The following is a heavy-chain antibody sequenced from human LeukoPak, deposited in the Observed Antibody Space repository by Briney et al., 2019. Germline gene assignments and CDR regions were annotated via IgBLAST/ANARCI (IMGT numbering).Heavy chain of an antibody. CDR1: GGSISSSSYY. Sequence: KSSETLSLTYTVSGGSISSSSYYWGWIRQPPGKGLEWIGSIYYSGSTYYNPSLKSRVTISVDTSKNQFSLKLSSVTAADTAVYYCATSGAAAREWGLFDYWGQGTLVTVSS. CDR2: IYYSGST. V-gene: IGHV4-39*01. D-gene: IGHD2-21*01. CDR3: ATSGAAAREWGLFDY. J-gene: IGHJ4*02.